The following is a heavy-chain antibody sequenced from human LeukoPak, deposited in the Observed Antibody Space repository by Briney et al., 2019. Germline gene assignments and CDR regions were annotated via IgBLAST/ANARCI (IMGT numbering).Heavy chain of an antibody. J-gene: IGHJ4*02. D-gene: IGHD3-16*01. Sequence: GASVKVSCMASGYTFTGYYMHWVRQAPGQGLEWMGWIDPNSGDTNYAQKYQGRVTMNRDTSISTAYMELSRLRSDDTAVYYCARGDIGSVDYWGQGTLVTVSS. CDR1: GYTFTGYY. CDR2: IDPNSGDT. V-gene: IGHV1-2*02. CDR3: ARGDIGSVDY.